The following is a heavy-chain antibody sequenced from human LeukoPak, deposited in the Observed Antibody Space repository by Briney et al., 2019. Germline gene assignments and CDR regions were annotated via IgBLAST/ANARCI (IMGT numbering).Heavy chain of an antibody. Sequence: KRGESLKISCKRSGYSFTSYWIGLVRQMPGKGLEWMGIIYPGDSDTRHSPSFQGQLTISADKSISTAYLQWSSLKASDTAMYYCARLSPPGRTWFDPWGQGTLVTVSS. V-gene: IGHV5-51*01. J-gene: IGHJ5*02. CDR2: IYPGDSDT. CDR3: ARLSPPGRTWFDP. CDR1: GYSFTSYW.